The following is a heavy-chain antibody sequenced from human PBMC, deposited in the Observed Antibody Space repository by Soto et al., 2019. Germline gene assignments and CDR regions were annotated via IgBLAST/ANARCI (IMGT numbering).Heavy chain of an antibody. Sequence: VKVSCKASGYTFSSHGIIWVRQAPGQGLEWMGWISGYNGNAKYAQRFQGRVTMTTDTSTSTVYMDLRSLGSDDSAVYYCAREGSYGWYDCWGQGTLVTVSS. CDR3: AREGSYGWYDC. CDR1: GYTFSSHG. CDR2: ISGYNGNA. J-gene: IGHJ5*01. D-gene: IGHD2-15*01. V-gene: IGHV1-18*01.